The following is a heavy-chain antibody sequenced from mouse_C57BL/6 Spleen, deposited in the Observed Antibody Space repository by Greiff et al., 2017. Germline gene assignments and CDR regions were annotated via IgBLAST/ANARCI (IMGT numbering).Heavy chain of an antibody. Sequence: QVQLQQPGTELVKPGASVKLSCKASGYTFTSYWMHWVKQRPGQGLEWIGNINPSNGGTNYNEQFKSKATLTVDKSSSTAYMQLSSLTSADSAVYYCAREGQLRLPSFAYWGQGTLVTVSA. CDR2: INPSNGGT. J-gene: IGHJ3*01. D-gene: IGHD3-2*02. CDR1: GYTFTSYW. V-gene: IGHV1-53*01. CDR3: AREGQLRLPSFAY.